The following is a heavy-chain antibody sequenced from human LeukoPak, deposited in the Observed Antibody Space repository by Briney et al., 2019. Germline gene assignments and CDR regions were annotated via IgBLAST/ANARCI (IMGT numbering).Heavy chain of an antibody. CDR2: ISAYNGNT. D-gene: IGHD3-22*01. V-gene: IGHV1-18*01. CDR3: ARRGDYYDSSGYYFLNWFDP. J-gene: IGHJ5*02. CDR1: GYTFTSYG. Sequence: ASVKVSCKASGYTFTSYGISWVRQAPGQGLEWMGWISAYNGNTNYAQKLQGRVTMTTDTSTSTAYMELRSLRSDDTAVYYCARRGDYYDSSGYYFLNWFDPWGQGTLVTVSS.